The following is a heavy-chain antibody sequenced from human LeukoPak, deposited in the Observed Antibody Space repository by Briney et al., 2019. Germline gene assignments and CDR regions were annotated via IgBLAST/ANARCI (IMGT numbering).Heavy chain of an antibody. V-gene: IGHV4-4*02. Sequence: SRTLCPTCAVSVASFTSTHWWSWVRQPPGKGLEWIGEVHHTGNTNYNPSLKSRVTMAVDRSKNQFSLKVSSVTAADTAVYYCAREGSNTWTMSWFDAWGEGSLVTVS. CDR3: AREGSNTWTMSWFDA. CDR2: VHHTGNT. D-gene: IGHD3-10*02. J-gene: IGHJ5*02. CDR1: VASFTSTHW.